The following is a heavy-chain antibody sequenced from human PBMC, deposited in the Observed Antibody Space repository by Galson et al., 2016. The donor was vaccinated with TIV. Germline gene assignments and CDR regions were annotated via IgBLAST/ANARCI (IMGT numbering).Heavy chain of an antibody. Sequence: SVKVSCKASGYTFTAYYIHWVRQAPGQGLEWMGIITPGGAGTSYAQRFKGRVAMTRDTATSTVYIDLSGRTSEDTAVYYCAKDTRSGYSSSWPPFASWGQGTRVTVSS. D-gene: IGHD6-13*01. CDR2: ITPGGAGT. J-gene: IGHJ4*02. CDR1: GYTFTAYY. V-gene: IGHV1-46*03. CDR3: AKDTRSGYSSSWPPFAS.